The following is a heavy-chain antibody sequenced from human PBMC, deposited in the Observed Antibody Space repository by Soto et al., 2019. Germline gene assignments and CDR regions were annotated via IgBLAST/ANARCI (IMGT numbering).Heavy chain of an antibody. V-gene: IGHV3-53*01. J-gene: IGHJ6*02. CDR2: IYSGGST. CDR1: GFTVSSNY. D-gene: IGHD6-6*01. Sequence: GGSLRLSCAASGFTVSSNYMSWVRQAPGKGLEWVSVIYSGGSTYYADSVKGRFTFSRDNSKNTLYLQMNSLRAEDTAVYYCAREGVDSSSSKYYYYGVDVWGQGTTVTVSS. CDR3: AREGVDSSSSKYYYYGVDV.